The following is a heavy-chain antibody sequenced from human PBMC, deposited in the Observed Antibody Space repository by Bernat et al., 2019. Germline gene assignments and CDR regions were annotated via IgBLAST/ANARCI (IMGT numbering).Heavy chain of an antibody. CDR3: LVQGAP. Sequence: EVQLVESGGGLVRPGGSLSLSCVASGFSFTDAWMNWVRQAPGNGLEWVGHSKSVRDGGTTDYAAPVKGRFIISRDDSRKTLYLQMSSLRTEDTAIYYCLVQGAPWGQGTLVTVSS. J-gene: IGHJ4*02. CDR1: GFSFTDAW. V-gene: IGHV3-15*01. CDR2: SKSVRDGGTT. D-gene: IGHD3-10*01.